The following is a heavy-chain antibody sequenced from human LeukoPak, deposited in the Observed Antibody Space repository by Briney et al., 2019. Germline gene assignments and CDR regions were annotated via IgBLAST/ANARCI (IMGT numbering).Heavy chain of an antibody. D-gene: IGHD1-1*01. CDR3: ARDVERSGPFDP. J-gene: IGHJ5*02. CDR1: GGTFSSYA. V-gene: IGHV1-69*13. CDR2: IIPIFGTA. Sequence: GASVKVSCKASGGTFSSYAISWVRQAPGQGLEWMGGIIPIFGTANYAQKFQGRVTITADESTSTAYMELSSLRSEDTAVYYCARDVERSGPFDPWGQGTLVTVSS.